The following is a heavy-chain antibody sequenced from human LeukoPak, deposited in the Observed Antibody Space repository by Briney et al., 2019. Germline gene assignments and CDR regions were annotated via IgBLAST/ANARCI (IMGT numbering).Heavy chain of an antibody. CDR3: ARAYCGGDCYSGGGYFDY. D-gene: IGHD2-21*02. V-gene: IGHV4-34*01. J-gene: IGHJ4*02. CDR1: GGSISSYY. CDR2: INHSGST. Sequence: SETLSLTCSVSGGSISSYYWNWIRQPPGKGLEWIAEINHSGSTNYNPSLKSRLTISVDTSKNQFSLKLSSVTAADTAVYYCARAYCGGDCYSGGGYFDYWGQGTLVTVSS.